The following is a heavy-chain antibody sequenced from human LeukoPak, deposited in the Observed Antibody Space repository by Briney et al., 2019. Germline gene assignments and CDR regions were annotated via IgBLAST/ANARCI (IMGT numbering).Heavy chain of an antibody. CDR1: GFTVSSNY. V-gene: IGHV3-15*01. D-gene: IGHD1-1*01. J-gene: IGHJ4*02. Sequence: GGSLRLSCAASGFTVSSNYMSWVRQAPGKGLEWVGRVKNKADGGTTDYAAPVKGRFTISRDDSENMLYLQMNSLKTEDTAVYYCTAGTGTSDFDYWGQGTLVSVSS. CDR2: VKNKADGGTT. CDR3: TAGTGTSDFDY.